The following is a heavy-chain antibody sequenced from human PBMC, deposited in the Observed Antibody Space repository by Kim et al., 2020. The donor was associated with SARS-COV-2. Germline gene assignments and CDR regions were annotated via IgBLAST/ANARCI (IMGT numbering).Heavy chain of an antibody. D-gene: IGHD1-26*01. Sequence: YADAVKGRFTISRDNAKNTPYLQMNSLRAEDTAIYYCAKDLVGATSWFDPRGQGTLVTVSS. V-gene: IGHV3-30*02. CDR3: AKDLVGATSWFDP. J-gene: IGHJ5*02.